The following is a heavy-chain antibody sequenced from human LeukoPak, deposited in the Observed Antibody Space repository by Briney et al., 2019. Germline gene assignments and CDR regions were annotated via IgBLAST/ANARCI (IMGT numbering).Heavy chain of an antibody. D-gene: IGHD5-12*01. J-gene: IGHJ3*02. Sequence: SVKVSCKASGGTFSSYAISWVRQAPGQGLEWMGGIIPILGTANYAQKFQGRVTITADESTSTAYMELSSLRSEDTAVYYCARESPYSGYDYDAFDIWGQGTMVTVSS. CDR2: IIPILGTA. CDR3: ARESPYSGYDYDAFDI. V-gene: IGHV1-69*13. CDR1: GGTFSSYA.